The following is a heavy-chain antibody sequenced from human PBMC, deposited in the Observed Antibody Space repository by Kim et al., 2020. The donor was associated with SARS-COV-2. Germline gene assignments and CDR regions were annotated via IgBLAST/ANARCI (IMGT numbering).Heavy chain of an antibody. J-gene: IGHJ4*02. V-gene: IGHV3-23*01. D-gene: IGHD3-10*01. Sequence: ADSVKGRFTISRDNSKNTLYLQMNSLRAEDTAVYYCAKDPKYGSGSYSDYWGQGTLVTVSS. CDR3: AKDPKYGSGSYSDY.